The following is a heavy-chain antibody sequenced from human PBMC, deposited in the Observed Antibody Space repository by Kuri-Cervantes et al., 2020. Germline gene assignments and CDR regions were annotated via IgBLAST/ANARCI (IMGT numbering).Heavy chain of an antibody. J-gene: IGHJ6*02. D-gene: IGHD1-1*01. CDR1: QFTFSEHW. CDR2: INQDGSEK. Sequence: GESLKISCAASQFTFSEHWISWVRQAPGKGLEWVADINQDGSEKVYVDSLKGRFTISRDNAKNSLYLQLNSLTAEDTAVYYCARDLEDYYYGMDVWGQGTTVTVSS. V-gene: IGHV3-7*01. CDR3: ARDLEDYYYGMDV.